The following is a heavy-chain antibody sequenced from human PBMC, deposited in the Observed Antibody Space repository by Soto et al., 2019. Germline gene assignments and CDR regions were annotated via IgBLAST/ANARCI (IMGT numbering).Heavy chain of an antibody. CDR3: ARLGYYDETSFDY. V-gene: IGHV1-3*01. Sequence: GASVKVSCKASGYTFTNYAMHWVRQAPGQRLEWMGWINAGNGNTKYSQKFQGRVTITRDTSASTAYMELSSLRSEDTAVYYCARLGYYDETSFDYWGQGTLVTVSS. J-gene: IGHJ4*02. CDR2: INAGNGNT. D-gene: IGHD3-22*01. CDR1: GYTFTNYA.